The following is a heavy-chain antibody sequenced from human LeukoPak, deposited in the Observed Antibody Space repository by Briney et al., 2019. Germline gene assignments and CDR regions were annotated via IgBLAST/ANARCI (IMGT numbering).Heavy chain of an antibody. CDR3: AKNVRPY. CDR2: ISGNGGGT. V-gene: IGHV3-23*01. CDR1: GLTFSSYA. Sequence: TGGSLRLSCAASGLTFSSYAMSWVRQAPGKGLEWVSGISGNGGGTYYADSVKGRFTISRDNSKNTLYLQMNSLRAEDTAVYYCAKNVRPYWGQGTLVTVSS. D-gene: IGHD2-8*01. J-gene: IGHJ4*02.